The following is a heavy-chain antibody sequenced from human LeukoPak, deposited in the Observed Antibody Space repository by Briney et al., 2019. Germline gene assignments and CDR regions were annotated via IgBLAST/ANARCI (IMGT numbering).Heavy chain of an antibody. CDR3: ARRVQQLVRGDWFDP. D-gene: IGHD6-13*01. J-gene: IGHJ5*02. Sequence: GESLKISCKGSGYRFTSYWIGWVRQMPGKGLEWMGIIYPGDSDTRYSPSFQGQVTISADKSISTAYLQWSSLKASDTAMYYCARRVQQLVRGDWFDPWGQGTLVTVSS. CDR2: IYPGDSDT. V-gene: IGHV5-51*01. CDR1: GYRFTSYW.